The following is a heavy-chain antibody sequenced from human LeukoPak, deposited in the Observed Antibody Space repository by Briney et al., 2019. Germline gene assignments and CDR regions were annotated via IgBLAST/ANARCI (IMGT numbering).Heavy chain of an antibody. CDR1: GYTFNIYY. J-gene: IGHJ4*02. V-gene: IGHV3-23*01. D-gene: IGHD6-13*01. Sequence: GGSLRLLRGFCGYTFNIYYMRGVPEPPAKARVDVWDLTCSWGSTYYADYVKGRFTICRANSKNTLYLQMNSLRAEDTAVYYCAKDLWYSSSRPPFFDYWGQGTPVTVSS. CDR2: LTCSWGST. CDR3: AKDLWYSSSRPPFFDY.